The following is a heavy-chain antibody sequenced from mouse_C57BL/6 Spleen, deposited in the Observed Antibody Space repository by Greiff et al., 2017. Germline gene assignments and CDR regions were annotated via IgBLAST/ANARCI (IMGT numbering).Heavy chain of an antibody. J-gene: IGHJ4*01. CDR2: IWTGGGT. D-gene: IGHD2-4*01. Sequence: VKLLESGPGLVAPSPSLSITCTVSGFSLTSYAISWVRQPPGKGLEWLGVIWTGGGTNYNSALKSRLSISKDNSKSQGFLKMNSLQTDDTARYYCARDDDYDYYAMDYWGQGTSVTVSS. CDR3: ARDDDYDYYAMDY. CDR1: GFSLTSYA. V-gene: IGHV2-9-1*01.